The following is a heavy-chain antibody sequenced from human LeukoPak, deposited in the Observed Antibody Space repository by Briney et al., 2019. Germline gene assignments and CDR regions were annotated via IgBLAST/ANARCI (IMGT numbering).Heavy chain of an antibody. V-gene: IGHV3-23*01. CDR1: GFTFGTYA. Sequence: PGGCLRLSCAASGFTFGTYAMNWVRQAPGKGLEWVSGISGSGATTYYADSVKGRFTISSDNSRNTLYLHMNSLRTDDTAVYYCAKAIRGVRGSGSYYFDYWGQGTLVTVSS. CDR2: ISGSGATT. D-gene: IGHD3-10*01. CDR3: AKAIRGVRGSGSYYFDY. J-gene: IGHJ4*02.